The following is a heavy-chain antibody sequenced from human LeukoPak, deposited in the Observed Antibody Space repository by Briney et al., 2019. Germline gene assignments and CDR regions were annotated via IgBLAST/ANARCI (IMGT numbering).Heavy chain of an antibody. V-gene: IGHV3-23*01. CDR1: GFTFSSSA. D-gene: IGHD3-10*01. Sequence: GGSLRLSCAASGFTFSSSAMTWVRQTPVKGLEWVSTISGSGGSTYYADSVKGRFTISRDNSKNTLYLQMNSLRVEDTAVYFCAKEANYYASGSFDYWGQGTLVNVSP. J-gene: IGHJ4*02. CDR3: AKEANYYASGSFDY. CDR2: ISGSGGST.